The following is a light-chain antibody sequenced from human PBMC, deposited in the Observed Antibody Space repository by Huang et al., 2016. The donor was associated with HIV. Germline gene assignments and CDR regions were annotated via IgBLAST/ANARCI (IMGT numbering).Light chain of an antibody. J-gene: IGKJ4*01. CDR3: HQYNNWLLS. V-gene: IGKV3-15*01. CDR1: RSVSTN. CDR2: GSS. Sequence: EIVMTQSPATLSVSPGQRVTLSCRANRSVSTNLAWYQQRHGQAPRLPIYGSSTRAPGIPARFSGSWSGTDFSLTISSLQSEDFALYYCHQYNNWLLSFGGGTRV.